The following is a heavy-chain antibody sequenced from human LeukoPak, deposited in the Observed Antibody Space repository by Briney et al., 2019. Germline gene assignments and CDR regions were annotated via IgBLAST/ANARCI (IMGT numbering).Heavy chain of an antibody. D-gene: IGHD5-18*01. CDR1: GGSISSSSYY. CDR3: ARQVRGYSYGYYYMDV. CDR2: IYYSGST. J-gene: IGHJ6*03. V-gene: IGHV4-39*01. Sequence: SETLSLTCTVSGGSISSSSYYWGWIRQPPGKGLEWIGSIYYSGSTYYNPSLKSRVTISVDTSKNQFSLKLSSVTAADTAVYYCARQVRGYSYGYYYMDVWGKGTTVTISS.